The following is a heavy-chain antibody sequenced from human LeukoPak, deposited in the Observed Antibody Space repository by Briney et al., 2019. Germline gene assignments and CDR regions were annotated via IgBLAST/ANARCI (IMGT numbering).Heavy chain of an antibody. CDR1: GYTFTSYG. CDR3: ARDRSPGPLVGRDAFDI. J-gene: IGHJ3*02. Sequence: ASVKVSCKASGYTFTSYGISWVRQAPGQGLEWMGWISAYNGNTNYAQKLQGRVTMTTDTSTSTAYMELRSLRSDDTAVYYCARDRSPGPLVGRDAFDIWGQGTMVTVSS. CDR2: ISAYNGNT. V-gene: IGHV1-18*01. D-gene: IGHD2-15*01.